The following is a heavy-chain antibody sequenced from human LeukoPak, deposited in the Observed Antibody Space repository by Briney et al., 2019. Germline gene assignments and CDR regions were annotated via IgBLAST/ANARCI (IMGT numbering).Heavy chain of an antibody. J-gene: IGHJ4*02. CDR3: ARDNKAAAGPFDY. Sequence: SQTLSLTWTVSGXSISSGGYYWSCIRQHPGKGLEWIGYIYYSGSTYYNPSLKSRVTISVDTSKNQFSLKLSSVTAADTAVYYCARDNKAAAGPFDYRGQGTLVTVSS. V-gene: IGHV4-31*02. CDR1: GXSISSGGYY. D-gene: IGHD6-13*01. CDR2: IYYSGST.